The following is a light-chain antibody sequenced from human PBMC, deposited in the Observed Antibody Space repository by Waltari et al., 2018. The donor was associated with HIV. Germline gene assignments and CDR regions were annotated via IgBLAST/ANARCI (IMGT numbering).Light chain of an antibody. Sequence: QSALTQPPSASGSPGQSVTISCTGTSSDVGGYNYVSWYQQNPGKAPKLMIYEVSKRPAGVPDLFSGSKSGNAASLTVSGLQAEDEADYYCNSYAGSNNVVFGGGTKVTVL. CDR3: NSYAGSNNVV. CDR1: SSDVGGYNY. CDR2: EVS. J-gene: IGLJ2*01. V-gene: IGLV2-8*01.